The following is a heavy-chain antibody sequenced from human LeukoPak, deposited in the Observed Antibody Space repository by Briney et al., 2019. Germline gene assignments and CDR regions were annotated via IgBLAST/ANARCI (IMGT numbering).Heavy chain of an antibody. CDR3: ARDGDQYYYDSSGPSSRPFDY. CDR2: IIPILGIA. V-gene: IGHV1-69*04. J-gene: IGHJ4*02. CDR1: AGTFSSYA. D-gene: IGHD3-22*01. Sequence: GASVKVSCKASAGTFSSYAISWVRQAPGQGLEWMGRIIPILGIANYAQKFQGRVTITADKSTSTAYMELSSLRSEDTAVYYCARDGDQYYYDSSGPSSRPFDYWGQGTLVTVSS.